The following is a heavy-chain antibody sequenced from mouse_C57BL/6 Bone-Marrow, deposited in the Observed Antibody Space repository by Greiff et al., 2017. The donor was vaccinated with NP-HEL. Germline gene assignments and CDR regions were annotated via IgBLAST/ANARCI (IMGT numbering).Heavy chain of an antibody. J-gene: IGHJ4*01. CDR3: AKRALNGSSYGAMDY. CDR2: IWGGGST. Sequence: QVQLQQSGPGLVAPSQSLSITCTVSGFSLTSYGVDWVRQPPGKGLEWLGVIWGGGSTNYNSAPMSRLSISKDNSKSHVFLKMNSLQTDDTAMYYCAKRALNGSSYGAMDYWGQGTSVTVSS. V-gene: IGHV2-9*01. D-gene: IGHD1-1*01. CDR1: GFSLTSYG.